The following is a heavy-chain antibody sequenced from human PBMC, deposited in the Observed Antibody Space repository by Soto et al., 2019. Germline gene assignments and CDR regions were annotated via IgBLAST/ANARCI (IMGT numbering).Heavy chain of an antibody. Sequence: SGPTLVNPTETLTLTCTVSGFSLSNPRMGVSWIRQPPGKALEWLAHIFSNDEKSFSTPLKSRLPISKDTSKSQTVLTITHMNPVDTATYYCALIQRISMIVVSKPYFDYWGQGTLVTVSS. D-gene: IGHD3-22*01. J-gene: IGHJ4*02. V-gene: IGHV2-26*01. CDR3: ALIQRISMIVVSKPYFDY. CDR2: IFSNDEK. CDR1: GFSLSNPRMG.